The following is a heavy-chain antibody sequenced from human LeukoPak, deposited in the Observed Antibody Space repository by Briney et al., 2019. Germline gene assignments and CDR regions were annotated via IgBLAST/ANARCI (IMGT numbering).Heavy chain of an antibody. V-gene: IGHV3-23*01. CDR1: GFTFSSYG. CDR3: ARAYGSGSYWFDY. Sequence: GGSLRLSCAASGFTFSSYGMSWVRQAPGKGLEWVSAISGSGGSTYYADSVKGRFTISRDNAENSVYLQMNRLRDEDTAIYYCARAYGSGSYWFDYWGQGTLVTVSS. CDR2: ISGSGGST. J-gene: IGHJ4*02. D-gene: IGHD3-10*01.